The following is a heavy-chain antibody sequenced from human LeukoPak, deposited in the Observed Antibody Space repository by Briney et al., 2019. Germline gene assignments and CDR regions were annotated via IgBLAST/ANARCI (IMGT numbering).Heavy chain of an antibody. CDR3: VRDPSEYYGSGGGHYYYGMDV. J-gene: IGHJ6*02. CDR2: ISGGGTAT. Sequence: GGSLRLSCAASGFSFTNYEMNRVRQAPGKGLEWVSYISGGGTATHYAGSVEGRFTISRDNAKNSLSLQMSSLRAEDTAIYYCVRDPSEYYGSGGGHYYYGMDVWGQGTTVTVSS. D-gene: IGHD3-10*01. CDR1: GFSFTNYE. V-gene: IGHV3-48*03.